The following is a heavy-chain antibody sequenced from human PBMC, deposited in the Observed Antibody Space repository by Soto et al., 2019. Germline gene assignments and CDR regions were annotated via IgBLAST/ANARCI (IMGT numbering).Heavy chain of an antibody. D-gene: IGHD4-17*01. V-gene: IGHV3-30-3*01. CDR3: ARDQGDYGPDYYYYYGMDV. CDR2: ISYDGSNK. Sequence: PVGSLRLSCAASGFTFSSYAMHWVRQAPGKGLEWVAVISYDGSNKYYADSVKGRFTISRDNSKNTLYLQMNSLRAEDTAVYYCARDQGDYGPDYYYYYGMDVWGQGTTVTVSS. CDR1: GFTFSSYA. J-gene: IGHJ6*02.